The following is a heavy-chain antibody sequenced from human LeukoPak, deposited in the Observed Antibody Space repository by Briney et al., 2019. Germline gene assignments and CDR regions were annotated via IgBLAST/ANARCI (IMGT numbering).Heavy chain of an antibody. CDR3: AKATPRYSSGFDP. Sequence: GGSLRLSCAASGFTFSSYAMPWVRQAPGKGLEWVAVISYDGSNKYYADSVKGRFTISRDNSKNTLYLQMNSLRAEDTAVYYCAKATPRYSSGFDPWGQGTLVTVSS. V-gene: IGHV3-30-3*01. D-gene: IGHD6-25*01. CDR2: ISYDGSNK. J-gene: IGHJ5*02. CDR1: GFTFSSYA.